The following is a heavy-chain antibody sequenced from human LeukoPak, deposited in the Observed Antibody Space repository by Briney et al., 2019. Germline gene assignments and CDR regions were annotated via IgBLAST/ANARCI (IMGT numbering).Heavy chain of an antibody. Sequence: GGSLRLSCAASGFTFRKYWLHWVRQAPGKGLVWVSRINPDDESTSYADSVKGRFTISRDNAKSTLYLQMNSLRAEDTAVYYCLTVVETTIDAFDIWGQGTMVTVSS. V-gene: IGHV3-74*01. CDR2: INPDDEST. CDR1: GFTFRKYW. J-gene: IGHJ3*02. CDR3: LTVVETTIDAFDI. D-gene: IGHD1-26*01.